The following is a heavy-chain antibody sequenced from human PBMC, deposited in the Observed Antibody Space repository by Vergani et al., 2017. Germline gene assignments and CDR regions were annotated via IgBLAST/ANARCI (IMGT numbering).Heavy chain of an antibody. CDR2: ISSSSSYI. V-gene: IGHV3-21*01. J-gene: IGHJ6*02. Sequence: EVQLLESGGGLVQPGGSLRLSCAASGFTFSSYSMNWVRQAPGKGLEWVSSISSSSSYIYYADSVKGRFTISRDNAKNSLYLQMNSLRAEDTAVYYCARDRAPVVVVAATPRYYYYGMDVWGQGTTVTVSS. D-gene: IGHD2-15*01. CDR3: ARDRAPVVVVAATPRYYYYGMDV. CDR1: GFTFSSYS.